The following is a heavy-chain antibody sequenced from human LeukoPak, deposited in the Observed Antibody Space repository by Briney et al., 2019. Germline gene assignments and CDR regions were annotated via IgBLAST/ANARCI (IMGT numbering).Heavy chain of an antibody. CDR1: GFTFSSYE. V-gene: IGHV3-48*03. CDR2: ISSSGSTI. D-gene: IGHD6-13*01. CDR3: AGMQYSSSWAAFDY. J-gene: IGHJ4*02. Sequence: PGGSLRLSCAASGFTFSSYEIHWVRQAPGKGLEWLSYISSSGSTIKYADSVKGRFTISRGNAKNSLYLQMNSLRPEDTAVYYCAGMQYSSSWAAFDYWGQGTLVIVSS.